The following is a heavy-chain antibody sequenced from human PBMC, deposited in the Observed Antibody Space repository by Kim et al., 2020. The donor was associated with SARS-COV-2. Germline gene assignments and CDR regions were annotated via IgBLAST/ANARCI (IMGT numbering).Heavy chain of an antibody. CDR2: T. Sequence: TSYANSVKGRFTISRDNAKNTLYLQKNSLRAEDTAVYYCARVYNSGWYDYWGQGTLVTVSS. J-gene: IGHJ4*02. D-gene: IGHD6-19*01. CDR3: ARVYNSGWYDY. V-gene: IGHV3-74*01.